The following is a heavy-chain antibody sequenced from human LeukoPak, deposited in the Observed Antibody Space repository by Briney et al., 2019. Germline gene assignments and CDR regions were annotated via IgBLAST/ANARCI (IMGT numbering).Heavy chain of an antibody. V-gene: IGHV1-8*01. J-gene: IGHJ4*02. Sequence: ASVKVSCKASGYTFTSYDINWVRQATGQGLEWMGWMNPNSGNTGYAQKFQGRVTMTRNTSISTAYMELSSLRSEDTAVYYCARGWGITMFERNFGYWGQGPLVTVSS. CDR3: ARGWGITMFERNFGY. CDR2: MNPNSGNT. D-gene: IGHD3-10*02. CDR1: GYTFTSYD.